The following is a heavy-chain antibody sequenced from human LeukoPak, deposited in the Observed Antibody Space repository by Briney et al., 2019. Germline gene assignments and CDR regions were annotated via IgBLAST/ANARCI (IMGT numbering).Heavy chain of an antibody. Sequence: GGSLRLSCAASGFTFSSYGMHWVRQAPGKGREWVAVIWYDGSNKYYADSVKGRFTISRDNSKNTLYLQMNSLRAEDTAVYYCARDNMVRGVIIAGTDYWGQGTLVTVSS. V-gene: IGHV3-33*01. CDR1: GFTFSSYG. D-gene: IGHD3-10*01. CDR3: ARDNMVRGVIIAGTDY. CDR2: IWYDGSNK. J-gene: IGHJ4*02.